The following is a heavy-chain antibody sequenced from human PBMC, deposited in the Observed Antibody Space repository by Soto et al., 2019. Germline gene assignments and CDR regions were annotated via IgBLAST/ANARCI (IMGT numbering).Heavy chain of an antibody. CDR2: ISYDGSDK. D-gene: IGHD3-10*01. CDR3: VGGQYYFDY. CDR1: GFPFTSYG. Sequence: QVQLVESGGGVVQPGRSLRLSCAASGFPFTSYGMHWVREGPDKGLERVAIISYDGSDKYYADSVKGRFTISRDHSKNTLYLQMNSLRPEDTALYYCVGGQYYFDYRGQGTLVIVSS. V-gene: IGHV3-30*03. J-gene: IGHJ4*02.